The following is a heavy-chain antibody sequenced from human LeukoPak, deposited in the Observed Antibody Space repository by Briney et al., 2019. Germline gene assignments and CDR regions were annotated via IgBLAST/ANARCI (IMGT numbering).Heavy chain of an antibody. CDR2: ISAYNGNT. D-gene: IGHD2-2*01. CDR1: GYTFTNYG. V-gene: IGHV1-18*01. Sequence: GASVKVSCKASGYTFTNYGISWVRQAPGQGLEWMGWISAYNGNTNYAQKLQGRVTMTTDTSTSTAYMELRSLRSDDTAVYYCARGDDCSSTSCYEDGRWFDPWGQGTLVTVSS. CDR3: ARGDDCSSTSCYEDGRWFDP. J-gene: IGHJ5*02.